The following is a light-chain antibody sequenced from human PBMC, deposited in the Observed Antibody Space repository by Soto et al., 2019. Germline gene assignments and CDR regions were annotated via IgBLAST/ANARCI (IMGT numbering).Light chain of an antibody. CDR1: SSDVGAYNF. Sequence: QSALTQPASVSGSPGQSITISCTGTSSDVGAYNFVSWHQQHPGKAPKLMIYNVYDRPSGISYRFSGSKSGNTASLTISGLQGEDEADYYCSAYTVSRRYVVGTGTKVTVL. CDR2: NVY. V-gene: IGLV2-14*03. J-gene: IGLJ1*01. CDR3: SAYTVSRRYV.